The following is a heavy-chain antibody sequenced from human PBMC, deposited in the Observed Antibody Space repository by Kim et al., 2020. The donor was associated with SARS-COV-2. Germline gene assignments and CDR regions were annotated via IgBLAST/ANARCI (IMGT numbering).Heavy chain of an antibody. D-gene: IGHD6-19*01. CDR3: ARPVAGSVWDV. Sequence: SETLSLTCAVSGGSISSTNWWSWVRQPPGKGLEWIGDIYHSGTTNYNPSLKSRATISVDKSKNHFSLNLKSMTAANTAVYYCARPVAGSVWDVWGQGTTVTVAS. CDR2: IYHSGTT. J-gene: IGHJ6*02. CDR1: GGSISSTNW. V-gene: IGHV4-4*02.